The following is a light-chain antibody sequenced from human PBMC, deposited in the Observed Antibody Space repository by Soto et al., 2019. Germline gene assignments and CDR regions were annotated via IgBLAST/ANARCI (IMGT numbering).Light chain of an antibody. CDR3: SSYTSSNTLAYV. CDR2: EVS. J-gene: IGLJ1*01. V-gene: IGLV2-14*01. Sequence: QSALTQPASVSGSPGQSITISCTGTSGDIGSYNRVSWYQQHPGKAPKLIIYEVSNRPSGVSHRFSGSKSGNTASLTISGLQAEDEVDYYCSSYTSSNTLAYVFGTGTKVTVL. CDR1: SGDIGSYNR.